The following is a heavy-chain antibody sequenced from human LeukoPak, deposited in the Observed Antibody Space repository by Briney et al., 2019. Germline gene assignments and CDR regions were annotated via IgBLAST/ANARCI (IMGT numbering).Heavy chain of an antibody. D-gene: IGHD1-1*01. CDR3: ARGFTGTTYPLYYYYMDV. CDR1: GFTFSGYE. CDR2: ISSSGSTI. Sequence: GGSLRLSCAASGFTFSGYEMNWVRQAPGKGLEWVSYISSSGSTIYYADSVKGRFTISRDNAKNSLYLQMNSLRAEDTAVYYCARGFTGTTYPLYYYYMDVWGKGTTVTVSS. J-gene: IGHJ6*03. V-gene: IGHV3-48*03.